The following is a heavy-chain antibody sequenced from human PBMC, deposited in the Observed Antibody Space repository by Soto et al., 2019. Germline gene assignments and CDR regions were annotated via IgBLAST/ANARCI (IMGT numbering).Heavy chain of an antibody. J-gene: IGHJ4*02. CDR2: IYSGGST. CDR3: ATYTSLDY. V-gene: IGHV3-53*02. CDR1: GFTVSNNY. Sequence: EVQLVETGGGLIQPGGSLRLSCAASGFTVSNNYMSWVRQAPGTGLEWVSLIYSGGSTFYADSVKGRFTISRDNSKNTLFLQMNSLRAEDTAVYFCATYTSLDYWGQGTLVTVSS. D-gene: IGHD2-2*02.